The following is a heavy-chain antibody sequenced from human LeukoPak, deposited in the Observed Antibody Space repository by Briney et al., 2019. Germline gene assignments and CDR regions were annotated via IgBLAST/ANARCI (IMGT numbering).Heavy chain of an antibody. D-gene: IGHD6-13*01. CDR2: IYTSGST. Sequence: SETLSLTCTVSGGSISSYHWSWIRQPAGKGLEWIGRIYTSGSTNYNPSLKSRVTMSVDTSKNQFSLKLSSVTAADTAVYYCAREGIAAAGTTSYYGMDVWGQGTTVTVSS. J-gene: IGHJ6*02. CDR3: AREGIAAAGTTSYYGMDV. CDR1: GGSISSYH. V-gene: IGHV4-4*07.